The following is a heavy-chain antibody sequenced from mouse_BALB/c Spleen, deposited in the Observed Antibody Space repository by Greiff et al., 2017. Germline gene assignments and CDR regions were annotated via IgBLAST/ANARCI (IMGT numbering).Heavy chain of an antibody. Sequence: EVQVVESGGGLVKPGGSLKLSCAASGFTFSDYYMYWVRQTPEKRLEWVATISDGGSYTYYPDSVTGRFTISRDNAKNNLYLQMSSLKSEDTAMYYCSRDYYGSSPLFAYWGQGTLVTVSA. J-gene: IGHJ3*01. CDR1: GFTFSDYY. CDR2: ISDGGSYT. V-gene: IGHV5-4*02. CDR3: SRDYYGSSPLFAY. D-gene: IGHD1-1*01.